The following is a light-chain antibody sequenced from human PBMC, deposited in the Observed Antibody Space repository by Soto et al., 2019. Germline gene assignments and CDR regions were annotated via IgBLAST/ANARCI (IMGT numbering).Light chain of an antibody. V-gene: IGKV3-15*01. J-gene: IGKJ3*01. Sequence: EIGMTQFPATLSVSPGERATLSCRASQSVSSYLAWYQQNPGQAPRLLIYGASTRATGIPARFSGSGSGTESTLTISSLQSEDFAVYYCQPDNNCSFTFGPGTKVDIK. CDR3: QPDNNCSFT. CDR1: QSVSSY. CDR2: GAS.